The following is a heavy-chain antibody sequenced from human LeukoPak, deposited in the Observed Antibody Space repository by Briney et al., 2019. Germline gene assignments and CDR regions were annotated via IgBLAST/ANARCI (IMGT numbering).Heavy chain of an antibody. V-gene: IGHV3-23*01. J-gene: IGHJ3*02. Sequence: GGSLRLSCAASGFTFSSYAMSWVRQAPGRGLEWVSAISGSGGSTYYADSVKGRFTISRDNSKNTLYLQMNSLRAEDTAVYYCAKGKQGAGAFDIWGQGTMVTVSS. CDR1: GFTFSSYA. CDR3: AKGKQGAGAFDI. CDR2: ISGSGGST.